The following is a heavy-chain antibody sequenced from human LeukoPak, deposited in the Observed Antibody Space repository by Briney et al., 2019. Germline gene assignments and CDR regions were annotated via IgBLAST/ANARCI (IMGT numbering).Heavy chain of an antibody. Sequence: SETLSLTCAVYGGSFSGYYWSWIRQPPGKGLEWIGEVNYSGSTNYNPSLKSRVTISIDTSKNQFSLRLNSVTAADTAMYYCAKSGGYGLIDYWGQGTLVTVSS. D-gene: IGHD1-26*01. CDR3: AKSGGYGLIDY. V-gene: IGHV4-34*01. J-gene: IGHJ4*02. CDR2: VNYSGST. CDR1: GGSFSGYY.